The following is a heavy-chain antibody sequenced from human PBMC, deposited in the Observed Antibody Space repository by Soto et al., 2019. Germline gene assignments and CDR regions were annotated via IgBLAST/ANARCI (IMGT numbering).Heavy chain of an antibody. CDR3: ARAGARLYYDISGYYYPFDY. Sequence: EVQLVESGGGLVQPGGSLRLSCAASGFTFSSYWFHWVRQAPGKGLVWVARISSDGSSSRYADSVKGRFTISRDDAKNTLYLQMNSLGAEDTATYYCARAGARLYYDISGYYYPFDYWGQGTLVTVSS. J-gene: IGHJ4*02. V-gene: IGHV3-74*01. D-gene: IGHD3-22*01. CDR1: GFTFSSYW. CDR2: ISSDGSSS.